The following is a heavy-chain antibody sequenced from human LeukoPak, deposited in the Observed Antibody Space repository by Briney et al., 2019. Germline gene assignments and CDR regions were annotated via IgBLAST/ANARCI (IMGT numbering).Heavy chain of an antibody. D-gene: IGHD2-15*01. J-gene: IGHJ6*03. CDR2: INPNSGGT. CDR3: ARGSWSSPYYYYYYYMDV. V-gene: IGHV1-2*02. CDR1: GYTFTGYY. Sequence: ASVKVSCKASGYTFTGYYMHWVRQAPGQGLEWMGWINPNSGGTNYAQKLQGRVTMTTDTSTSTAYMELRSLRSDDTAVYYCARGSWSSPYYYYYYYMDVWGKGTTVTISS.